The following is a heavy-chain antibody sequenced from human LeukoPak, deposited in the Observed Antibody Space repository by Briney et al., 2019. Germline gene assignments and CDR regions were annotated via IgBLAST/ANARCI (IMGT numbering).Heavy chain of an antibody. Sequence: GGALRLSSAAPGFTYSSHDMHRVRQAPCNGLKWVAFISYAGGKKDYADSVKGRFTLSRDNSRNTLYLQMNSLSAEAMDVYYCARGTGCGGGTCPISHYYYHNSMVVWGTGTTVTVSS. CDR2: ISYAGGKK. D-gene: IGHD2-15*01. CDR1: GFTYSSHD. V-gene: IGHV3-30*03. J-gene: IGHJ6*03. CDR3: ARGTGCGGGTCPISHYYYHNSMVV.